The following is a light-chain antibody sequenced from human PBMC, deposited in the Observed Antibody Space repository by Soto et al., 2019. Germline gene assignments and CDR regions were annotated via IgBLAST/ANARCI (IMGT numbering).Light chain of an antibody. CDR3: QQRSNWPTT. V-gene: IGKV3-11*01. J-gene: IGKJ4*01. CDR1: QSVSSY. CDR2: AAS. Sequence: DIVLTQSPATLSLSPGERAALSCRASQSVSSYLAWYQQKPGQAPRLLIYAASKRVTGIPARFSGSGSGTDFTLTISSLEPEDFAVYFCQQRSNWPTTFGGGTKVEI.